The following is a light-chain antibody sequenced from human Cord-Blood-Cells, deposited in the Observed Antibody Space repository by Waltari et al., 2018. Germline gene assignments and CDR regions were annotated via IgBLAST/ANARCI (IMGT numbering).Light chain of an antibody. CDR3: QQSYSTLFT. CDR2: AAS. Sequence: DIQMTQSPSSLSASVGDRVTITCRASQSISSYLNWYQQKPGKAPKLLIYAASSLQSGVPSRCSGSGSGTDFTLTSSSLQPEDFATYYCQQSYSTLFTFGPGTKVDIK. CDR1: QSISSY. V-gene: IGKV1-39*01. J-gene: IGKJ3*01.